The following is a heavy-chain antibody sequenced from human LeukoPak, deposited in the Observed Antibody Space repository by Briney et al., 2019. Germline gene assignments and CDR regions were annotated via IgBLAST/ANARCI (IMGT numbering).Heavy chain of an antibody. CDR2: ISWNSGSI. V-gene: IGHV3-9*01. D-gene: IGHD6-6*01. CDR3: AKDAIAAPRTYFDY. J-gene: IGHJ4*02. CDR1: GFTFDDYA. Sequence: GGSLRLSCAASGFTFDDYAMHWVRQAPGKGLEWVSGISWNSGSIGYADSVKGRFTISRDNAKNSLYLQTNSLRAEDTALYYCAKDAIAAPRTYFDYWGQGTLVTVSS.